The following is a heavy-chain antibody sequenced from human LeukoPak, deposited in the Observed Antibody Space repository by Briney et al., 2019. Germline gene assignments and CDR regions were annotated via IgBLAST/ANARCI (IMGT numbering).Heavy chain of an antibody. CDR2: ISSSGSTI. CDR1: GFTFSNSA. Sequence: GGSLRLSCAASGFTFSNSAMSWVRQAPGKGLEWVSYISSSGSTIYYADSVKGRFTISRDNAKNSLYLQMNSLRAEDTAVYYCARGVHLSPPSHYWGQGTLVTVSS. D-gene: IGHD1-1*01. J-gene: IGHJ4*02. CDR3: ARGVHLSPPSHY. V-gene: IGHV3-48*03.